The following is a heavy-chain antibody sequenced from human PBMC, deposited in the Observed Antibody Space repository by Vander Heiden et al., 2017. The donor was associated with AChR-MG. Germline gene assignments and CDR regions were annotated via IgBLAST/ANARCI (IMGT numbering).Heavy chain of an antibody. CDR1: GGSISSYY. V-gene: IGHV4-59*01. J-gene: IGHJ4*02. D-gene: IGHD3-22*01. CDR3: AGYDSSGYYYDY. Sequence: QVQLQESGPGLGKPSETLSPTCTVAGGSISSYYWSWLRQPPGKGLEWIGYIYHRGSTNYNPSLKSRVTISVDTSKNQFSLKLSSVTAADTAVYYCAGYDSSGYYYDYWGQGTLVTVSS. CDR2: IYHRGST.